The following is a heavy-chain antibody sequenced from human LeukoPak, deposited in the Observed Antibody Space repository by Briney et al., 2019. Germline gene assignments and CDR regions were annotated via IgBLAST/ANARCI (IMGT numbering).Heavy chain of an antibody. CDR3: AGGRYGDYYFDY. Sequence: GGSLRLSCAASGFTFSSYWMNWARQAPGKGLEWVANINHNGNVNYYVDSVKGRFTISRDNAKNSLYLQMSNLRAEDTAVYFCAGGRYGDYYFDYWGQGTLVTVSS. D-gene: IGHD4-17*01. CDR2: INHNGNVN. CDR1: GFTFSSYW. V-gene: IGHV3-7*03. J-gene: IGHJ4*02.